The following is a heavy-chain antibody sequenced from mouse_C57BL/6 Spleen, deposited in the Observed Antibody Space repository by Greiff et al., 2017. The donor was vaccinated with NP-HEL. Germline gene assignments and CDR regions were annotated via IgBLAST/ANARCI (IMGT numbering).Heavy chain of an antibody. Sequence: VQLQQPGAELVKPGASVKLSCKASGYTFTSYWMQWVKQRPGQGLEWIGEIDPSDSYTNYNQKFKGKATLTVDTSSSTAYMQLSSLTSEDSAVYYCARSYYSNSFDVWGTGTTVTVSS. D-gene: IGHD2-5*01. J-gene: IGHJ1*03. CDR3: ARSYYSNSFDV. V-gene: IGHV1-50*01. CDR1: GYTFTSYW. CDR2: IDPSDSYT.